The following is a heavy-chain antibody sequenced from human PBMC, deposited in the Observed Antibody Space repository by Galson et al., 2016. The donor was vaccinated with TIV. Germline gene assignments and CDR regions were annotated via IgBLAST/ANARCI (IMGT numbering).Heavy chain of an antibody. CDR2: ISSSGSTI. J-gene: IGHJ4*02. V-gene: IGHV3-48*02. D-gene: IGHD4-17*01. CDR1: GFTFSSFG. Sequence: SLRLSCAASGFTFSSFGMHWVRQAPGKGLEWVSYISSSGSTIYYADSVKGRFTISRDNAKDSLYLQMNSLRDEDTAVYYCAKDPRLYGDYFLHYFDYWGQGTLVTVSS. CDR3: AKDPRLYGDYFLHYFDY.